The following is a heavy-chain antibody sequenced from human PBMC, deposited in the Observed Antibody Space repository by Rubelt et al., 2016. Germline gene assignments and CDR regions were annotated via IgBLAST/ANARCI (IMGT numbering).Heavy chain of an antibody. CDR3: AREEGYSGYDAGGY. CDR2: ISAYNGNT. Sequence: QVQLVQSGAEVKKPGASVKVSCKASGYTFTGYYMNWVRQAPGQGPEWMGCISAYNGNTNYTQKLQGRVTITADESTSTAYMELSSLRSEDTAVYYCAREEGYSGYDAGGYWGQGTLVTVSS. CDR1: GYTFTGYY. V-gene: IGHV1-18*04. D-gene: IGHD5-12*01. J-gene: IGHJ4*02.